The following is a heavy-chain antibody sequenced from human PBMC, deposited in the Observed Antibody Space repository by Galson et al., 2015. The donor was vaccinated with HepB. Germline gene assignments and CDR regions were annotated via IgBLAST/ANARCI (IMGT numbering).Heavy chain of an antibody. CDR3: ARDQSDYIWGSYRYSTSEWFDY. J-gene: IGHJ4*02. Sequence: SLRLSCAASGFTFSSYGMHWVRQAPGKGLEWVAVISYDGSNKYYADSVKGRFTISRDNSKNTLYLQMNSLRAEDTAVYYCARDQSDYIWGSYRYSTSEWFDYWGQGTLVTVSS. CDR1: GFTFSSYG. D-gene: IGHD3-16*02. CDR2: ISYDGSNK. V-gene: IGHV3-30*03.